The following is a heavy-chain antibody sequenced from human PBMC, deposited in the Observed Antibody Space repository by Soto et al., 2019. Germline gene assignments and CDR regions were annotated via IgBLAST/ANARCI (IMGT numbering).Heavy chain of an antibody. CDR1: GFTFSDYA. Sequence: VPLVESGGGVVQPGRSLRLSCAASGFTFSDYAMHWVRQAPGKGLEWVAVVSHDGRNTHYADSVKGRFTISRDSSKNSVSLEMTSLSAEDTAVYSCSKGGRQWLVTSDFNYWGQGALVTVSS. J-gene: IGHJ4*02. CDR2: VSHDGRNT. D-gene: IGHD6-19*01. CDR3: SKGGRQWLVTSDFNY. V-gene: IGHV3-30*18.